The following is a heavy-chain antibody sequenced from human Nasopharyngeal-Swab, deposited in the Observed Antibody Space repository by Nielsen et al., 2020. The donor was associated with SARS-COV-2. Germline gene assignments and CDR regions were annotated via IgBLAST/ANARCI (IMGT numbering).Heavy chain of an antibody. V-gene: IGHV3-13*01. D-gene: IGHD6-13*01. CDR2: IGNAGDT. J-gene: IGHJ4*02. CDR3: ARARYWLAVSGPFFDY. Sequence: GGSLRLSCAASGFTFRSYDMHWVRQGTGKGLEWVSAIGNAGDTYYPGSVKGRFTISRENAKNSLYLQMNSLRAEDTAVYYCARARYWLAVSGPFFDYWGQGTLVTVSS. CDR1: GFTFRSYD.